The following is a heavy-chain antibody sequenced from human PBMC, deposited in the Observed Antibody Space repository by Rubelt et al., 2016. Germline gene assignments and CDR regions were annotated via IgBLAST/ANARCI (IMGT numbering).Heavy chain of an antibody. Sequence: QVRLQESGPGLVKPSETLSLTCTVSGGSISSSYWSWIRQPPGKGLEWIGYIYYSGGTNYNPSLKSRVTHSVETPKNQFPLKLNSVTAADTAMYYCARSPPWGSGNYYTADFDHWGQGALVTVSS. V-gene: IGHV4-59*01. D-gene: IGHD3-10*01. CDR2: IYYSGGT. CDR1: GGSISSSY. CDR3: ARSPPWGSGNYYTADFDH. J-gene: IGHJ4*02.